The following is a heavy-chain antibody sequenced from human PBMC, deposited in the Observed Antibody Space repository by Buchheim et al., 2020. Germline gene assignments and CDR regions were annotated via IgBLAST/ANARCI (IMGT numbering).Heavy chain of an antibody. D-gene: IGHD3-9*01. V-gene: IGHV4-4*02. CDR1: GGSISSSNW. CDR2: IYHSGST. J-gene: IGHJ6*02. Sequence: QVQLQESGPGLVKPSGTLSLTCAVSGGSISSSNWWSWVRQPPGKGLEWIGEIYHSGSTNYNPSLKSRVTISVDKSKNQFSLKLSSVTAADTAVYYCAREVGRFDILTGYYKRRGGGRYGMDVWSQGTT. CDR3: AREVGRFDILTGYYKRRGGGRYGMDV.